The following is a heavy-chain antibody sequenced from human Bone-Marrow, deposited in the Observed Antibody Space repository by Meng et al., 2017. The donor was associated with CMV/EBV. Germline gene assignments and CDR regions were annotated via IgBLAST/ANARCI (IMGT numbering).Heavy chain of an antibody. CDR3: TRVPGGDFWSGYYQNSYYSGLDF. CDR2: IGRSSSDI. D-gene: IGHD3-3*01. V-gene: IGHV3-21*06. Sequence: GGSLRLSCAASGFTFGSYSMNWVRQAPGKGLEWVSSIGRSSSDIYYADSVRGRFTISREDAKSSLYLQMNSLRVDDTAVYYCTRVPGGDFWSGYYQNSYYSGLDFWGQGTMVTVYS. CDR1: GFTFGSYS. J-gene: IGHJ6*02.